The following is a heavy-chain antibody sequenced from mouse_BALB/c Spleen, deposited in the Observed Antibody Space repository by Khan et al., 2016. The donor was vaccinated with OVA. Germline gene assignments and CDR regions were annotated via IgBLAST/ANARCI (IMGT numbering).Heavy chain of an antibody. CDR3: ARSYFYGYYFDQ. V-gene: IGHV5-17*02. J-gene: IGHJ2*01. CDR1: GFTFSSFG. CDR2: ISGDSSTI. D-gene: IGHD1-1*01. Sequence: EVQLQESGGGLVQPGGSRKLSCVASGFTFSSFGMHWVRQAPEKGLAWVAYISGDSSTIYYTDTVKGRFTISRDNPKNTLFLQMTSLRSEDMAMYYCARSYFYGYYFDQWGQGTTLTVSS.